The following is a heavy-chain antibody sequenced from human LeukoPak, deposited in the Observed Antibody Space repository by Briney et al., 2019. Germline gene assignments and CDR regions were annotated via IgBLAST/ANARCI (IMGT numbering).Heavy chain of an antibody. J-gene: IGHJ5*02. CDR1: GYTFSSYA. CDR2: ISGSGGST. Sequence: HPGGSLRLSSAASGYTFSSYAMSWVRQAPGKGLEWVSAISGSGGSTYYADSVKGRFTISRDNSKNTLYLQMNSLRAEDTAVYYCAKDRIAARPGWFDPWGQGTLVTVSS. CDR3: AKDRIAARPGWFDP. V-gene: IGHV3-23*01. D-gene: IGHD6-6*01.